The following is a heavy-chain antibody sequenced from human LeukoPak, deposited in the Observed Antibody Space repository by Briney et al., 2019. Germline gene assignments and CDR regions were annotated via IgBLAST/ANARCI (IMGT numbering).Heavy chain of an antibody. V-gene: IGHV3-66*02. D-gene: IGHD4-17*01. Sequence: GGSLRLSCAASGFTVSSNYMSWDRQAPGMGLEWVSVIYSGGSTYYADSVKGRFTISRDNSKNTLYLQMNSLRAEDTAVYHCARTYGDYASYYYYYYMDVWGKGTTLTVSS. CDR1: GFTVSSNY. CDR2: IYSGGST. CDR3: ARTYGDYASYYYYYYMDV. J-gene: IGHJ6*03.